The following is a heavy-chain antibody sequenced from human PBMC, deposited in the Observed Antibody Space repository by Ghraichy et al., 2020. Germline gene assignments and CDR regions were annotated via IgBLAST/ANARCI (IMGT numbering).Heavy chain of an antibody. V-gene: IGHV1-18*04. D-gene: IGHD3-9*01. J-gene: IGHJ2*01. CDR1: GYTFTSYG. Sequence: ASVKVSCKASGYTFTSYGISWVRQAPGQGLEWMGWISAYNGNTNYAQKLQGRVTMTTDTSTSTAYMELRSLRSDDTAVYYCAREPYYDILTGIRYWYFDLWGRGTLVTVSS. CDR2: ISAYNGNT. CDR3: AREPYYDILTGIRYWYFDL.